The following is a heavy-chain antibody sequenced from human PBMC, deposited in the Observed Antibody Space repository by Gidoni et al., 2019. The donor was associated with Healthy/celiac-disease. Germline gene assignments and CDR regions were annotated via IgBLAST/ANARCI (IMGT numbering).Heavy chain of an antibody. V-gene: IGHV4-39*01. D-gene: IGHD3-3*01. CDR1: CGPISSSSYY. CDR3: ASELRFLEWLLPG. Sequence: QLQLQVSCPGLVKPSETLYLTCTVSCGPISSSSYYWGWIRQPPGKGMVWIGSIYYSGSTYYNQSIKSRVTISVDTTTNQFSLKLSSVTAADTAVYYFASELRFLEWLLPGWGQGTLVTVSS. CDR2: IYYSGST. J-gene: IGHJ4*02.